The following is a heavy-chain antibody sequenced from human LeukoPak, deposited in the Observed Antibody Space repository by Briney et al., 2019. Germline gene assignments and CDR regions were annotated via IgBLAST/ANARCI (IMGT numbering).Heavy chain of an antibody. CDR2: ISYDGSNK. J-gene: IGHJ6*02. V-gene: IGHV3-30-3*01. Sequence: GGSLRLSCAASGFTFSSYAMHWVRQAPGKGLEWVAVISYDGSNKYYADSVKGRFTISRDNSKNTLYLQMNSLRAEDTAVYYCARSGIAVAGSPNYYGMDVWGQGTTVTVSS. D-gene: IGHD6-19*01. CDR1: GFTFSSYA. CDR3: ARSGIAVAGSPNYYGMDV.